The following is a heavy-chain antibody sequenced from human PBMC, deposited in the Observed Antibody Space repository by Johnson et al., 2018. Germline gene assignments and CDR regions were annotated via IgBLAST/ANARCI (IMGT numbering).Heavy chain of an antibody. Sequence: VQLVESGGGLVKPGGSLRLSCAASGFTFSNAWMNWVRQAPGKGLEWVGRIKSKTDGGTTDYAAPVKGRFTSSRDDSKNTLYLQMNSLKTEDTDVYYCTTRSPYSNSWYYYYYYMDVWGNGTTVTVSS. J-gene: IGHJ6*03. V-gene: IGHV3-15*07. D-gene: IGHD6-13*01. CDR3: TTRSPYSNSWYYYYYYMDV. CDR1: GFTFSNAW. CDR2: IKSKTDGGTT.